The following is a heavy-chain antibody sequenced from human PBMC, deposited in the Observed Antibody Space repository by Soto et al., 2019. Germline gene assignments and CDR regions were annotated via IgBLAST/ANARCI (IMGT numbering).Heavy chain of an antibody. CDR1: GASISSFY. V-gene: IGHV4-59*01. CDR3: ARGGYYAAFGLDL. D-gene: IGHD1-26*01. Sequence: SETLSLTCTVSGASISSFYWTWVRQPPGKGLDWIGYTFYGGTTNYNPSLKSRVTLSIDTSRNQVSLRVSSVTAADTAVYYCARGGYYAAFGLDLWGQGTSVTVSS. CDR2: TFYGGTT. J-gene: IGHJ6*02.